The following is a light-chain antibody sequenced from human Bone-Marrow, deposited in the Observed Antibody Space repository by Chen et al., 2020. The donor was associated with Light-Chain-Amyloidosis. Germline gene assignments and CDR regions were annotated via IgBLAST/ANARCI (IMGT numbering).Light chain of an antibody. CDR3: QVWDRSSDRPV. CDR1: NIGSTS. CDR2: DDS. J-gene: IGLJ3*02. Sequence: SYVLTQPSSVSVAPGQTATIACGGNNIGSTSVNWSQQTPGQAPLLVVYDDSDRPSGITERLAGANSGNTATLTISGGEAGHEADYCCQVWDRSSDRPVFGGGTKLTVL. V-gene: IGLV3-21*02.